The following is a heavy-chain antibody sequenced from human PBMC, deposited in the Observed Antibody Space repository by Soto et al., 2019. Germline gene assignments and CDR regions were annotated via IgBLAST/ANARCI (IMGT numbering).Heavy chain of an antibody. Sequence: ASVKVSCKASGYTFTSYAMHWVRQAPGQRLKWMGWINAGNGNTKYSQKFQGRVTITRDTSASTAYMELSSLRSEDTAVYYCARDRIYCSGGSCYPYYFDYWGQGTLVTVSS. D-gene: IGHD2-15*01. CDR3: ARDRIYCSGGSCYPYYFDY. J-gene: IGHJ4*02. CDR1: GYTFTSYA. CDR2: INAGNGNT. V-gene: IGHV1-3*01.